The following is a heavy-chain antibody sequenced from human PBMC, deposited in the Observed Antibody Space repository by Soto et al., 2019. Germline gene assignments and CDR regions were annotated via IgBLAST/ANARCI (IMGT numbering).Heavy chain of an antibody. CDR3: AREGGLWLPAYYFDY. D-gene: IGHD5-18*01. V-gene: IGHV4-39*02. Sequence: SETLSLTCTVSGGSISSSSYYWGWIRQPPGKGLEWIGSIHYGGSTYYNPSLKSRVTISVDTSKNQFSLKLSSVTAADTAVYYCAREGGLWLPAYYFDYWGQGTLVTVSS. J-gene: IGHJ4*02. CDR2: IHYGGST. CDR1: GGSISSSSYY.